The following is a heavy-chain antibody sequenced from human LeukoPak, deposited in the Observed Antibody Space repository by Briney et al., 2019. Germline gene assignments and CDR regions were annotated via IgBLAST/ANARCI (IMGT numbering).Heavy chain of an antibody. V-gene: IGHV3-7*01. CDR1: GFIFTDYW. D-gene: IGHD2-15*01. CDR3: ARDHCSGGSCYDQHFDY. CDR2: IKEDGSEK. Sequence: GGSLRLSCAASGFIFTDYWMYWVRQAPGKGLAWVANIKEDGSEKYYVDSVKGRFTISRDNAKNSLYLQMNSLRAEDTAVYYCARDHCSGGSCYDQHFDYWGQGTLVTVSS. J-gene: IGHJ4*02.